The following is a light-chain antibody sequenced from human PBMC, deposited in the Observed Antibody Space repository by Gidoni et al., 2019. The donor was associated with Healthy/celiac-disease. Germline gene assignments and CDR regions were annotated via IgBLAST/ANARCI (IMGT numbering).Light chain of an antibody. CDR1: QSVSSN. J-gene: IGKJ1*01. Sequence: EIVMTQSPATLSVSPGERATLSCRASQSVSSNLAWYQQKPGQAPRLLIYGASTRATGIPARFSGSGSGTEFTLTISSLQSEDFAVYYCQQYNSWPLFXXXTKVEIK. V-gene: IGKV3-15*01. CDR2: GAS. CDR3: QQYNSWPL.